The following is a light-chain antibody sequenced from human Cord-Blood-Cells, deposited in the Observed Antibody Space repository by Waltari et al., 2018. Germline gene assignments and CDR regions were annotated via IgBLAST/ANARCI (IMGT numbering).Light chain of an antibody. CDR2: AAS. CDR1: QSISSY. CDR3: QQSYSTPWT. V-gene: IGKV1-39*01. J-gene: IGKJ1*01. Sequence: DIQMTQSPSSLSASVGDRVTITCRASQSISSYFNWYQQKPGKAPKLLIYAASSLQSGVPSRFSGSGSGTDFTLTISSLQPEDFATYYCQQSYSTPWTFGQGTKVKIK.